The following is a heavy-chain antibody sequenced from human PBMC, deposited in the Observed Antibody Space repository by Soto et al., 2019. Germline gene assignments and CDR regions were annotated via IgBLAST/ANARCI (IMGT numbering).Heavy chain of an antibody. J-gene: IGHJ6*02. V-gene: IGHV4-34*01. CDR3: ARGLLYYDFWSGYYGMDV. Sequence: PSETLSLTCAVYGGSFSGYYWSWIRQPPGKGLEWIGEINRSGSTNYNPSLKSRVTISVDTSKNQFSLKLSSVTAADTAVYYCARGLLYYDFWSGYYGMDVWGQGTTVTVSS. CDR1: GGSFSGYY. CDR2: INRSGST. D-gene: IGHD3-3*01.